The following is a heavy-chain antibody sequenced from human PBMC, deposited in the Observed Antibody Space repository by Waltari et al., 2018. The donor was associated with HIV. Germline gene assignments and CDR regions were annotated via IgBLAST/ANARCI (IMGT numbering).Heavy chain of an antibody. V-gene: IGHV4-59*08. CDR3: AGSSVAGRRWFDP. D-gene: IGHD3-22*01. Sequence: QVQLQESGPGLVKPSETVSLTCTVSYASFSSYYWSWIRQSPDKGLEWIGQIYYSGSTNFNPSLKNRFSLSQDSSRRQFSLKIKSVTAADSATYYWAGSSVAGRRWFDPWGQGTPVIVSS. CDR2: IYYSGST. J-gene: IGHJ5*02. CDR1: YASFSSYY.